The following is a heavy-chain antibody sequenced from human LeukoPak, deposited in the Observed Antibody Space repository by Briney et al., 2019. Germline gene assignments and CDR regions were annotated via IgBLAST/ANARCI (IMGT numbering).Heavy chain of an antibody. D-gene: IGHD2-8*01. J-gene: IGHJ3*02. CDR1: GFRFSRYG. Sequence: GGSLRLSCAASGFRFSRYGMHWVRQAPGKGPEWVAVISYDGSNKYYADSVKGRFTISRDNSKNTLYLQMNSLRAEDTAVYYCARATNGRFDIWGQGTMVTVSS. V-gene: IGHV3-30*12. CDR3: ARATNGRFDI. CDR2: ISYDGSNK.